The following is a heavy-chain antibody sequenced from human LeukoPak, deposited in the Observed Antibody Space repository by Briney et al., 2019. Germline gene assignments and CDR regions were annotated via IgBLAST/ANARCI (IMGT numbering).Heavy chain of an antibody. CDR3: ARASGVVIASGGHWFDP. D-gene: IGHD2-21*01. CDR1: GFTFSSYS. J-gene: IGHJ5*02. V-gene: IGHV3-21*01. Sequence: PGGSLXLSCAASGFTFSSYSMNWVRQAPGKGREWVSSISSSSSDIYYADSVKGRFTISRDKAKNSLYLQMNSLRAEDTAVYYCARASGVVIASGGHWFDPWGQGTLVTVSS. CDR2: ISSSSSDI.